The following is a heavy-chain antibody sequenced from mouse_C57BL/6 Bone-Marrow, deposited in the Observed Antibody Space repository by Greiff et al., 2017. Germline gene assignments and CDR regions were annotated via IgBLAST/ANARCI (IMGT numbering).Heavy chain of an antibody. V-gene: IGHV5-17*01. CDR1: GFTFSDYG. D-gene: IGHD1-1*01. CDR3: ATYYFHAMDY. Sequence: EVMLVEPGGGLVKPGGSLKLSCAASGFTFSDYGMHWVRQAPEKGLEWVAYISSGSSTIYYADTVKGRFTISRDNAENTLFLQMTSLRSEDTAMYYCATYYFHAMDYWDQGTSVTVSS. CDR2: ISSGSSTI. J-gene: IGHJ4*01.